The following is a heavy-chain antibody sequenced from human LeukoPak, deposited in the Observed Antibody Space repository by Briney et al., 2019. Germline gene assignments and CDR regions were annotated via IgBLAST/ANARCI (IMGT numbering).Heavy chain of an antibody. D-gene: IGHD3-3*01. CDR1: GRSFTTYH. J-gene: IGHJ6*02. Sequence: PSETLSLTCAVSGRSFTTYHWSWIRQSPGKGLEWSGEVKTSAITNYNPSLESRVTISVDMSKNQFSLNLRSVTAADAAIYYCASQMLEWYGLDVWGQGTTVIVSS. CDR3: ASQMLEWYGLDV. V-gene: IGHV4-34*01. CDR2: VKTSAIT.